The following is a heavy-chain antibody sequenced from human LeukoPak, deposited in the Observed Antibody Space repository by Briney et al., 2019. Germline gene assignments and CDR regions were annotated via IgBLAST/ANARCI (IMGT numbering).Heavy chain of an antibody. D-gene: IGHD1-26*01. CDR2: IYSGGST. CDR3: ARARREWELLRGPCCTLYFDY. Sequence: GGSLRLSCAASGFTVSSNYMSWVRQAPGKGLEWVSVIYSGGSTYYADSVKGRFTISRDNSKNTLYLQMNSLRAEDTAVYYCARARREWELLRGPCCTLYFDYWGQGTLVTVSS. V-gene: IGHV3-66*01. CDR1: GFTVSSNY. J-gene: IGHJ4*02.